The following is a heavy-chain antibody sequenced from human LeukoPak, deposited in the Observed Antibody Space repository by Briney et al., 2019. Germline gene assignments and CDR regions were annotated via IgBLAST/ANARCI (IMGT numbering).Heavy chain of an antibody. V-gene: IGHV1-69*13. Sequence: SVKVSCKASGGTFSSYAISWVRQAPGRGLEWMGGIIPIFGTANYAQKFQGRVTITADESTSTAYMELSSLRSEDTAVYYCARDRRYSGYDYAFDIWGQGTMVTVSS. CDR1: GGTFSSYA. CDR2: IIPIFGTA. CDR3: ARDRRYSGYDYAFDI. J-gene: IGHJ3*02. D-gene: IGHD5-12*01.